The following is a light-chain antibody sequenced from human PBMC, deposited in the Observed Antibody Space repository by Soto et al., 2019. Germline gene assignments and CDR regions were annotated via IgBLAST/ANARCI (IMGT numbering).Light chain of an antibody. CDR3: QQRSDWPRT. V-gene: IGKV3-11*01. Sequence: EIVMTQSPATLSVSPGERATLSCRASENVYSYLAWYRQAPGQPPSLLIYDASNRAAGVPARFSGSGSGTDFTLTISSLEPEDFAVYYCQQRSDWPRTFGQGTKVDIK. CDR1: ENVYSY. J-gene: IGKJ1*01. CDR2: DAS.